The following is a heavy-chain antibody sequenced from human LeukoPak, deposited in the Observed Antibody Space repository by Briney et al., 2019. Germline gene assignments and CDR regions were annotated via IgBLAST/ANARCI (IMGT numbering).Heavy chain of an antibody. CDR2: IHYDRIHK. V-gene: IGHV3-7*01. Sequence: GGSLRLSCIASGLSFSTYWMAWVRQAPGEGLEWLANIHYDRIHKFYADSVKGRFTISRDNTKNSLFLEVNSLRADDTAVYFCASSHDSSGNDWGQGTLVTVSS. J-gene: IGHJ4*02. CDR3: ASSHDSSGND. CDR1: GLSFSTYW. D-gene: IGHD3-22*01.